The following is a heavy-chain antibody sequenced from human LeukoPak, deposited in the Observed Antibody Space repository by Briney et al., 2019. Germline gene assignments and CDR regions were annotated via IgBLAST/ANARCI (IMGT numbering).Heavy chain of an antibody. CDR3: VRDRGTYRPIDY. Sequence: GGSLRLSCAASAFSLSAYNMNWVRQAPGKGLEWVSSISYTGTYIYYADSVKGRFAISRDNAQNSLYLQMNSLRAEDTAIYYCVRDRGTYRPIDYWGQGTLVTVSS. J-gene: IGHJ4*02. V-gene: IGHV3-21*04. D-gene: IGHD1-26*01. CDR1: AFSLSAYN. CDR2: ISYTGTYI.